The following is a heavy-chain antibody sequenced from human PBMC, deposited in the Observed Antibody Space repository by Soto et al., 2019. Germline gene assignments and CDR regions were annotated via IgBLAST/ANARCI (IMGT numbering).Heavy chain of an antibody. J-gene: IGHJ6*02. CDR1: GGSISSYY. V-gene: IGHV4-59*01. CDR3: ASGPYCSGGSCSQDGMDV. CDR2: IYYSGST. Sequence: SETLSLTCTGSGGSISSYYWSWIRLPPGKGLEWIGYIYYSGSTNYNPSLKSRVTISVDTSKNQFSLKLSSVTAADTAVYYCASGPYCSGGSCSQDGMDVWGQGTTVTV. D-gene: IGHD2-15*01.